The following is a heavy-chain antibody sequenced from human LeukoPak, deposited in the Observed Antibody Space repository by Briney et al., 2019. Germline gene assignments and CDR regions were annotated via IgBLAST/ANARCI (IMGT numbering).Heavy chain of an antibody. D-gene: IGHD1-26*01. V-gene: IGHV4-38-2*02. CDR3: ARGYSGSLDY. CDR1: GYSISSGYY. Sequence: SETLSLTCTVSGYSISSGYYWGWIRQPPGKGLEWIGSIYHSGSTYYNPSLKSRVTISVDTSKNQFSLKLSSVTAADTAVYYCARGYSGSLDYWGQGTLVTVSS. J-gene: IGHJ4*02. CDR2: IYHSGST.